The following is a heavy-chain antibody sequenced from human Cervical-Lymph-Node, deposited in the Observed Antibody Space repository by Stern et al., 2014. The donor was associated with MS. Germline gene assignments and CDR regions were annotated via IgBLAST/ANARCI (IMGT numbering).Heavy chain of an antibody. CDR1: GFTFSDYY. J-gene: IGHJ4*02. CDR2: ISRGGTSV. V-gene: IGHV3-11*01. CDR3: VRDLCKSRICYPFDY. Sequence: QLVQSGGGLVKAGGSLRLSCAASGFTFSDYYMSWIRQAPGKGLEWVSYISRGGTSVYYAESVEGRFTISRDNAKNSLFLQMNSLRAEDTAIYYCVRDLCKSRICYPFDYWGQGTPVTGSS. D-gene: IGHD2-15*01.